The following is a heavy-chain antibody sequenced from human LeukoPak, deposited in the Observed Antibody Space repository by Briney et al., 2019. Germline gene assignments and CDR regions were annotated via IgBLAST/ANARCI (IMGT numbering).Heavy chain of an antibody. J-gene: IGHJ4*02. V-gene: IGHV3-48*01. D-gene: IGHD3-3*01. Sequence: GGSLRLSCAASGFTFSSYSMNWVRQAPGKGLEWVSYISSSSSTIYYADSVKGRFTISRNNAKNALYLQMNSLRAEDTAVYYCAKGAEFWSGRLDYWGQGTLVTVSS. CDR3: AKGAEFWSGRLDY. CDR2: ISSSSSTI. CDR1: GFTFSSYS.